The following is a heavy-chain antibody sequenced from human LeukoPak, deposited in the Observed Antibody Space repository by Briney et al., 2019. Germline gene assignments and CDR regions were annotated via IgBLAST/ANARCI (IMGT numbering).Heavy chain of an antibody. J-gene: IGHJ6*03. D-gene: IGHD3-10*01. V-gene: IGHV1-18*01. CDR2: ISAYNGNT. CDR3: ARSDYYGSGSYYPSLRPYYMDV. Sequence: GASVKVSCKASGYTFTSYGISWVRQAPGQGLEWMGWISAYNGNTNYAQKLQGRVTMTTDTSTSTAYMELRSLRSDDTAVYYCARSDYYGSGSYYPSLRPYYMDVWGKGTTVTVSS. CDR1: GYTFTSYG.